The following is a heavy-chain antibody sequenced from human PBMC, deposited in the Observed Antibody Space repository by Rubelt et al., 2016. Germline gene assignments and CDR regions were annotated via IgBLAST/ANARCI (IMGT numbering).Heavy chain of an antibody. Sequence: GAVIWYDGSNKYYADSVKGRFTISRDNSKNTLYLQMNSLRAEDTAVYYCARDPDEYYYYYGMDVWGQGTTVTVSS. CDR3: ARDPDEYYYYYGMDV. CDR2: IWYDGSNK. J-gene: IGHJ6*02. V-gene: IGHV3-33*01.